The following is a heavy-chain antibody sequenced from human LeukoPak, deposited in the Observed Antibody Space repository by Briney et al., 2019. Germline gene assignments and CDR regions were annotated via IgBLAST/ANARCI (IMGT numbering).Heavy chain of an antibody. CDR2: ISDSGSST. J-gene: IGHJ6*02. V-gene: IGHV3-23*01. Sequence: GGSLRLSCAATGFTFSNYAMSWVRQAPGKGLEWVSTISDSGSSTYYADSVKGRFTISRDNSKNTLYLQMNSLRIEDTAIHYCAKVPYSDYGSGRPPFMDVWGQGTTVAVSS. D-gene: IGHD3-10*01. CDR1: GFTFSNYA. CDR3: AKVPYSDYGSGRPPFMDV.